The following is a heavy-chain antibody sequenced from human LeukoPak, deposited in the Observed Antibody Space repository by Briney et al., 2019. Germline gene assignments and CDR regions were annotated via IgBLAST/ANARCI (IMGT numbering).Heavy chain of an antibody. J-gene: IGHJ4*02. D-gene: IGHD3-10*01. CDR2: IYSGGST. CDR1: GFTFSSNY. Sequence: GGSLRLSCAASGFTFSSNYMSWVRQAPGKGLEWVSVIYSGGSTYYADSVKGRFTISRDNSKNTLYLQMNSLRAEDTAVYYCASAEPSMVRGVSLDYWGQGTLVTVSS. CDR3: ASAEPSMVRGVSLDY. V-gene: IGHV3-53*01.